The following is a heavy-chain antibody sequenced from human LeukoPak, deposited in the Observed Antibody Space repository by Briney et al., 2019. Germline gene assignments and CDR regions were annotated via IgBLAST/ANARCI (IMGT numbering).Heavy chain of an antibody. CDR1: GYTFTSYG. CDR2: ISAYNGNT. J-gene: IGHJ4*02. V-gene: IGHV1-18*01. CDR3: ARGIRQPGPDCSGGSCYPKLRYFDY. D-gene: IGHD2-15*01. Sequence: ASVKVSCKASGYTFTSYGISWVRQAPGQGLEWMGWISAYNGNTNYAQKLQGRVTMTTDTSTSTAYMELRSLRSEDTAVYYCARGIRQPGPDCSGGSCYPKLRYFDYWGQGTLVTVSS.